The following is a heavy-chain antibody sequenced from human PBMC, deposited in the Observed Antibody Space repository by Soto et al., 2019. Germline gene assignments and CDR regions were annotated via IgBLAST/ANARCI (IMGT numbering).Heavy chain of an antibody. CDR1: GFTFSSYG. Sequence: GGSLRLSCAASGFTFSSYGMHWVRQAPGKGLEWVAVISYDGSNKYYADSVKGRFTISRDNSKNTLYLQMNSLRAEDTAVYYCAKDLHYGDYDRGRFDYWGQGTLVTVSS. J-gene: IGHJ4*02. V-gene: IGHV3-30*18. CDR3: AKDLHYGDYDRGRFDY. D-gene: IGHD4-17*01. CDR2: ISYDGSNK.